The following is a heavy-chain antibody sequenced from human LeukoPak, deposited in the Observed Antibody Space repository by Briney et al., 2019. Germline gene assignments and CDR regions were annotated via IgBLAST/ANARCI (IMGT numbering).Heavy chain of an antibody. CDR2: IKQDGSEK. V-gene: IGHV3-7*04. J-gene: IGHJ4*02. CDR1: GFTFSTYW. D-gene: IGHD2-2*01. Sequence: GRSLRLSCAASGFTFSTYWMSWVRQAPGTGLEWVASIKQDGSEKSYVDSVKGRFTISRDNAKNSLYLQMNSLRAEDTPVYYCARGGYQLLWYWGQGTLVTVSS. CDR3: ARGGYQLLWY.